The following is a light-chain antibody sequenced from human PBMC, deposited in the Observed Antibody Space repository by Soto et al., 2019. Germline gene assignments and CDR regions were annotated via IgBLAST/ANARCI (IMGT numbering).Light chain of an antibody. V-gene: IGLV2-14*03. CDR1: SSDVGGYNY. J-gene: IGLJ1*01. Sequence: QSALTQPASVSGSPGQSITVSCTGTSSDVGGYNYVSWYQQHPGKAPRLMIYDVTNRPSGVSDRFSGSKSGNTASLTISGLQADDEADYYCSSYRRGSTYVFGTGTKVTVL. CDR3: SSYRRGSTYV. CDR2: DVT.